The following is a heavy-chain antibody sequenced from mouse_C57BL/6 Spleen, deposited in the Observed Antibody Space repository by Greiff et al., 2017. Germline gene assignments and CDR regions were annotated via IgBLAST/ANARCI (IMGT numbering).Heavy chain of an antibody. Sequence: VQLKESGPGLVAPSQSLSITCTVSGFSLTSYAISWVRQPPGKGLEWLGVIWTGGGTNYNSALKSRLNISKDNSKSQVFLKMNSLQTDDTASYYCARTLSSSGYDYAMDYWGQGTSVTVSS. J-gene: IGHJ4*01. D-gene: IGHD3-2*02. V-gene: IGHV2-9-1*01. CDR2: IWTGGGT. CDR3: ARTLSSSGYDYAMDY. CDR1: GFSLTSYA.